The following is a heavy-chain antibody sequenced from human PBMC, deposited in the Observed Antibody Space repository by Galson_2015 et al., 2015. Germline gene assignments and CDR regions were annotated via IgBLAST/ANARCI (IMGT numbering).Heavy chain of an antibody. D-gene: IGHD2-2*01. CDR1: GFTFSSYW. J-gene: IGHJ4*02. CDR2: IKGDGSDI. Sequence: SLRLSCAASGFTFSSYWTHWVRQAPGKGLVWVSRIKGDGSDIRYADSVKGRFTMSRDNTKKTLHLHMSNLGAEDTAVYFCVRDGDKYDFDFWGQGTRVTVSS. CDR3: VRDGDKYDFDF. V-gene: IGHV3-74*01.